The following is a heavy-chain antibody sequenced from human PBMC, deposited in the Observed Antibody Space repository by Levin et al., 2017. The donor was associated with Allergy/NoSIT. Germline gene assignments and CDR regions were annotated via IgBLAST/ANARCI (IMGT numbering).Heavy chain of an antibody. J-gene: IGHJ3*02. CDR1: GFTFSGSA. Sequence: PGGSLRLSCAASGFTFSGSAMHWVRQASGKGLEWVGRIRSKANSYVTAYAASVKGRFTISRDDSKNTAYLQMNSLKTEDTAVYYCTRPYCSGGSCYLGDAFDIWGQGTMVTVSS. V-gene: IGHV3-73*01. D-gene: IGHD2-15*01. CDR3: TRPYCSGGSCYLGDAFDI. CDR2: IRSKANSYVT.